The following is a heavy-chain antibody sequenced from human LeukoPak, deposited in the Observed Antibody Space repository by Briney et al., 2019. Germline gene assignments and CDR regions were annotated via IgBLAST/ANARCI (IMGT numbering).Heavy chain of an antibody. CDR2: IYYSGST. CDR1: GGSISSYY. Sequence: SETLSLTCTVSGGSISSYYWSWIRQPPGKGLEWIGYIYYSGSTNYNPSLKSRVTISVDTSKNQFSLKLSSVTAADPAVYYCARAINYGSGSYYNTYYYYYMDVWGKGTTVTISS. D-gene: IGHD3-10*01. J-gene: IGHJ6*03. V-gene: IGHV4-59*01. CDR3: ARAINYGSGSYYNTYYYYYMDV.